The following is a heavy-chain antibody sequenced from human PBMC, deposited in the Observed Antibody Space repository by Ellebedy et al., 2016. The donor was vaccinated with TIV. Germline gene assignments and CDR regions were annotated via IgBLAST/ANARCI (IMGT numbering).Heavy chain of an antibody. CDR2: IWYDGSNE. J-gene: IGHJ4*02. CDR3: ARGLVPLSQFVSGY. D-gene: IGHD2-8*01. Sequence: GGSLRLSCAASGFSPSAMHWVRQAPGKGLEWVALIWYDGSNEYYADSVKGRFTISRDGSKNTLHLQINSLRAEDTAVYYCARGLVPLSQFVSGYWGRGTLVNASS. CDR1: GFSPSA. V-gene: IGHV3-33*01.